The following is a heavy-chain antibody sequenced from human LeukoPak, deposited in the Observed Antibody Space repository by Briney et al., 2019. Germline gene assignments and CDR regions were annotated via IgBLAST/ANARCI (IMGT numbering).Heavy chain of an antibody. CDR1: GYGFTSYW. CDR3: ARYFHYDSSGYYFDY. V-gene: IGHV5-51*01. Sequence: GESLKISCKGSGYGFTSYWIGWVRQMPGKGLEWMGIIYPGDSDTRYSPSFQGQVTISADKSISTAYLQWSSLKASDTAMYYCARYFHYDSSGYYFDYWGQGTLVTVSS. CDR2: IYPGDSDT. D-gene: IGHD3-22*01. J-gene: IGHJ4*02.